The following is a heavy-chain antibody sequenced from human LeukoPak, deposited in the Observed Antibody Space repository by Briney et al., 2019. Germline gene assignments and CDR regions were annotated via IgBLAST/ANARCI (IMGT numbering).Heavy chain of an antibody. J-gene: IGHJ3*02. Sequence: PGGSLRLSCAASGFTFEEYTMHWVRQASGKGLEWVSLISWDGGSTYYADSVKGRFTISRDNSKNSLYLQMNSLRTEDTALYYCAKDIGIAVAGSAFDIWGQGTMVTVSS. CDR2: ISWDGGST. D-gene: IGHD6-19*01. CDR1: GFTFEEYT. V-gene: IGHV3-43*01. CDR3: AKDIGIAVAGSAFDI.